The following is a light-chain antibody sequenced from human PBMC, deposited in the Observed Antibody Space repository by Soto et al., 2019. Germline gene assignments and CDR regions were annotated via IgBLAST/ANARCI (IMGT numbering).Light chain of an antibody. CDR1: QSLLHRNGYHY. CDR3: MQALQTPRT. Sequence: DIVMTQSPLSLPVTPGEPAYISCRSSQSLLHRNGYHYLDWYLQKPGQSPQLLIYLGSGRASGVPDRFSGSGSGTDFTLKISRVEAEDVGVYYCMQALQTPRTFGQGTKVEIK. J-gene: IGKJ1*01. CDR2: LGS. V-gene: IGKV2-28*01.